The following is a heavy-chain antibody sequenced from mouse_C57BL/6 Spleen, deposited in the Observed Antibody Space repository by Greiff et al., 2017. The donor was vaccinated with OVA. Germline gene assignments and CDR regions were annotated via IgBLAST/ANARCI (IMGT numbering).Heavy chain of an antibody. CDR2: ISSGGSYT. J-gene: IGHJ2*01. CDR3: ARRMITTAYYFDD. V-gene: IGHV5-6*02. Sequence: EVKLVESGGDLVKPGGSLKLSCAASGFTFSSYGMSWVRQTPDKRLEWVATISSGGSYTYYPDSVKGRFTISRDNAKNTLYLQMSSLKSEDTAMYYCARRMITTAYYFDDWGQGTTLTVSS. D-gene: IGHD2-4*01. CDR1: GFTFSSYG.